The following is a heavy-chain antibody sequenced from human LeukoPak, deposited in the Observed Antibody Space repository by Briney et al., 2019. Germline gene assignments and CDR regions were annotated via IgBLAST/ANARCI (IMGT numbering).Heavy chain of an antibody. Sequence: PGGSLRLSCAASGFTVSSNYMSWVRQAPGKGLEWVSVIYSGGSTYYADSVKGRFTISRDNAKNSLYLQINSLRAEDMAVYYCARDRDNWNYYYYYYYMDVWXKGTTVTVSS. CDR1: GFTVSSNY. V-gene: IGHV3-53*01. D-gene: IGHD1-7*01. CDR3: ARDRDNWNYYYYYYYMDV. CDR2: IYSGGST. J-gene: IGHJ6*03.